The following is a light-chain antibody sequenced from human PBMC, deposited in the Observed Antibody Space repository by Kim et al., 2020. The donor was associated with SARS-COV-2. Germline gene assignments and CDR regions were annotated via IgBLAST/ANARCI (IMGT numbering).Light chain of an antibody. V-gene: IGLV2-11*03. CDR1: SRDVGDYDF. J-gene: IGLJ2*01. Sequence: GHSVTISCTGTSRDVGDYDFVSWYHQLPGEAPKLLISDVNKRPSGVPDRFSGSKSGSTASLTIAGLQPDDEGDYYCCSYAGTYTWIFGGGTQLTVL. CDR2: DVN. CDR3: CSYAGTYTWI.